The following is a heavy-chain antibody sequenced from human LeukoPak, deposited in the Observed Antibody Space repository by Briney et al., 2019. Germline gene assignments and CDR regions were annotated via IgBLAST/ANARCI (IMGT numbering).Heavy chain of an antibody. J-gene: IGHJ4*02. D-gene: IGHD6-19*01. CDR1: GFTFSSYG. Sequence: PGRSLRLSCAASGFTFSSYGMRWVRQAPGKGLEWVAVISYDGSNKYYADSVKGRFTISRDNSKNTLYLQMNSLRAEDTAVYYCASGWYTHFDYWGQGTLVTVSS. CDR3: ASGWYTHFDY. CDR2: ISYDGSNK. V-gene: IGHV3-30*03.